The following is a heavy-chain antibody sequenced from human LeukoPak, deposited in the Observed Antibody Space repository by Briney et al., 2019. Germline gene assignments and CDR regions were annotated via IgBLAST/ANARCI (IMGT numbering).Heavy chain of an antibody. J-gene: IGHJ4*02. CDR1: GYTFTSFG. CDR3: ARTPPGNTCCYAY. Sequence: ASVKVSCKASGYTFTSFGIAWLRQAPGPGLEWMGWISPDNGNTEYAQKFQGRVTMTTDTSTSTAYMELGSLGSDDTAVYYCARTPPGNTCCYAYWGQGTLVTVSS. CDR2: ISPDNGNT. D-gene: IGHD3-16*01. V-gene: IGHV1-18*01.